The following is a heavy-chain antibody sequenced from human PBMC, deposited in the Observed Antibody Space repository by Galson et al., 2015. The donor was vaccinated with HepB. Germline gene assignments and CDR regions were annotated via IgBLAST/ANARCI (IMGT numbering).Heavy chain of an antibody. Sequence: SLRLSCAASGFTLERYATHWVRQAPGKGLEWVSGISWSSGTIYYADSVKGRFTISRDNAKDSLYLQMNSLRAEDTALYYCAKDMGQTKYNDYHYRLDVYRKAATVAVYS. J-gene: IGHJ6*04. V-gene: IGHV3-9*01. D-gene: IGHD1-1*01. CDR3: AKDMGQTKYNDYHYRLDV. CDR1: GFTLERYA. CDR2: ISWSSGTI.